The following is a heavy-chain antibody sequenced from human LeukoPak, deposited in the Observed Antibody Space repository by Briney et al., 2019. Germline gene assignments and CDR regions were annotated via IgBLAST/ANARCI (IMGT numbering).Heavy chain of an antibody. V-gene: IGHV4-34*01. Sequence: SETLSLTCAVYGGSFSGYYWSWIRQPPGKGLEWIGEINHSGSTNYNPFLKSRVTISVDTSKNQFSLKLSSVTAADTAVYYCARGRHTITIFGVVLLYFDYWGQGTLVTVSS. J-gene: IGHJ4*02. CDR2: INHSGST. CDR3: ARGRHTITIFGVVLLYFDY. CDR1: GGSFSGYY. D-gene: IGHD3-3*01.